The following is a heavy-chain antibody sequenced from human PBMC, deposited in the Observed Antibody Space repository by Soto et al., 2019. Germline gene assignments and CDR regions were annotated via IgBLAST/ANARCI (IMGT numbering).Heavy chain of an antibody. CDR3: ARLVYDSSGYRPG. Sequence: SETLSLTCTVSGGSISSSSYYWGWIRQPPGKGLEWIGSIYYSGYTYYNPSPKSRVTISVDTSKNQFSLKLSSVTAADTAVYHCARLVYDSSGYRPGWGQGTLVTVSS. J-gene: IGHJ4*02. CDR1: GGSISSSSYY. CDR2: IYYSGYT. V-gene: IGHV4-39*01. D-gene: IGHD3-22*01.